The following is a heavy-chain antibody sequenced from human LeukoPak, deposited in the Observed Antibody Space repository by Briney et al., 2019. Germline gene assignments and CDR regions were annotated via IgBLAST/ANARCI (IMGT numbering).Heavy chain of an antibody. J-gene: IGHJ4*02. CDR2: ISSRSDYI. V-gene: IGHV3-21*01. D-gene: IGHD6-13*01. Sequence: GGSLRLSCAASGFSFSTYSMNWVRQAPGKGLEWVSSISSRSDYIYCADSVKVRFTISRDNAKNSLYLQMNSLRAEDTAVYYCARDSSWYDYWGQGTLVTVSS. CDR3: ARDSSWYDY. CDR1: GFSFSTYS.